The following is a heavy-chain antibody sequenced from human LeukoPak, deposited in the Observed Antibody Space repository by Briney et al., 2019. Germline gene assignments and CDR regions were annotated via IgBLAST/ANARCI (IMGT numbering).Heavy chain of an antibody. CDR2: IIPIFGTA. D-gene: IGHD3-22*01. CDR1: GGTFSSYA. CDR3: ARGVYDSSGYYPYTLQY. Sequence: ASVKVSCKASGGTFSSYAISWVRQAPGQGLEWMGGIIPIFGTANYAQKFQGRVTITADKSTSTAYMELSSLRSEDTAVYYCARGVYDSSGYYPYTLQYWGQGTLVTVSS. V-gene: IGHV1-69*06. J-gene: IGHJ4*02.